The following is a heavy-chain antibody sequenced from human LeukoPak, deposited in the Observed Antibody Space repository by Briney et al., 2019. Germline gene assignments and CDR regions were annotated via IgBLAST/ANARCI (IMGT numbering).Heavy chain of an antibody. V-gene: IGHV3-30*03. CDR3: ARHYYGDYWYYFDY. CDR1: GFTFNNYG. CDR2: ISYDGRNK. J-gene: IGHJ4*02. D-gene: IGHD4-17*01. Sequence: GGSLRLSCAASGFTFNNYGMHWVRQAPGKGLEWVAVISYDGRNKHYPDSVKGRFTISRDISTDTLWLQMDSLRTEDTAVYYCARHYYGDYWYYFDYWGQGTLVTVSS.